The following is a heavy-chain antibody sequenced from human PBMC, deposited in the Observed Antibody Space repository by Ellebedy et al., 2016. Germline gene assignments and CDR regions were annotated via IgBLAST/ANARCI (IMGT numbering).Heavy chain of an antibody. Sequence: GGSLRLSXVASGFTFRNFFMSWVRQAPGGGLKWVSTISAGGDITFSADSVKGRFTISRDNSRDTLYLQMNSLRAEDTAVYYCYYGHYSGSWGQGTLVTVSS. D-gene: IGHD4-17*01. CDR3: YYGHYSGS. CDR1: GFTFRNFF. J-gene: IGHJ4*02. CDR2: ISAGGDIT. V-gene: IGHV3-23*01.